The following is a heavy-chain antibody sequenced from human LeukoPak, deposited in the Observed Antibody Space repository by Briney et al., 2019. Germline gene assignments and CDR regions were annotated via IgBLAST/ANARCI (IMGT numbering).Heavy chain of an antibody. D-gene: IGHD2-2*01. Sequence: GGSLRLSCAASGFTFSSYSMNWVRQAPGKGLEWVSSISSSSSYRYYADSVKGRFTISRDNAKNSLYLQMNSLRAEDTAVYYCARDSLGYCSSTSCWPYWGQGTLVTVSS. CDR3: ARDSLGYCSSTSCWPY. CDR2: ISSSSSYR. CDR1: GFTFSSYS. V-gene: IGHV3-21*01. J-gene: IGHJ4*02.